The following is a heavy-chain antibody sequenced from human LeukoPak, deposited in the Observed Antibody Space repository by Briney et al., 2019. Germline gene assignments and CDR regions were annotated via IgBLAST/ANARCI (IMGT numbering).Heavy chain of an antibody. CDR2: IYSGGST. Sequence: PGGSLRLSCAASEFSVGSNYMTWVRQAPGKGLEWVSLIYSGGSTYYADSVKGRFTISRDNSKNTLYLQMNSLRAEDAAVYYCAKTDSSGWYWENYFDYWGQGTLVTVSS. D-gene: IGHD6-19*01. CDR3: AKTDSSGWYWENYFDY. J-gene: IGHJ4*02. V-gene: IGHV3-53*01. CDR1: EFSVGSNY.